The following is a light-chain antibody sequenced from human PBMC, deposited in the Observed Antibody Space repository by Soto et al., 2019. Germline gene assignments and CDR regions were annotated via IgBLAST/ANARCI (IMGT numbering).Light chain of an antibody. Sequence: QSALTQPRSVSGSPGQSVTISCTGTSSDVGGYNYVSWYQQHPGKAPKLMIYDVSKRPSGVPDRFSGSKSGNTASLTISGLQAEDEADYYCCSYAGSYVFGTGTPLTVL. CDR3: CSYAGSYV. CDR1: SSDVGGYNY. J-gene: IGLJ7*01. V-gene: IGLV2-11*01. CDR2: DVS.